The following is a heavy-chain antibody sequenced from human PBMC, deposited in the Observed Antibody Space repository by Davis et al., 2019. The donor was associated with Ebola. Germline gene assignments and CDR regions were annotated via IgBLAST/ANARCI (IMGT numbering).Heavy chain of an antibody. J-gene: IGHJ5*02. CDR3: AGRYYDFWSGYVWFDP. CDR1: GGSFSGYY. CDR2: INHSGST. D-gene: IGHD3-3*01. Sequence: PSETLSLTCAVYGGSFSGYYWSWIRQPPGKGLEWIGEINHSGSTNYNPSLKSRVTISVDTSKNQFSLKLSSVTAADTAVYYCAGRYYDFWSGYVWFDPWGQGTLVTVSS. V-gene: IGHV4-34*01.